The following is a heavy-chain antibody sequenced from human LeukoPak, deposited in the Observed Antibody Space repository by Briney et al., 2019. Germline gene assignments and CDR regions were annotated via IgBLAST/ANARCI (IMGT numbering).Heavy chain of an antibody. CDR2: MNPNSGNT. CDR1: GYTFTSYD. V-gene: IGHV1-8*01. Sequence: ASVKVSCKPSGYTFTSYDINWVRQATGQGLEWMGWMNPNSGNTGYAQKFQGRVTMTRNTSISTAYMELSSLRSEDTAVYYCARVSGWPFYYHYGMHVWGQGTTVTVSS. D-gene: IGHD6-19*01. J-gene: IGHJ6*02. CDR3: ARVSGWPFYYHYGMHV.